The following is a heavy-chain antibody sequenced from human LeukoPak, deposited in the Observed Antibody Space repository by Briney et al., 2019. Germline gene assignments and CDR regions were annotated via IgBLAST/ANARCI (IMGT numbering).Heavy chain of an antibody. CDR2: LQYDGSEI. CDR1: GLIFSSCG. V-gene: IGHV3-30*02. Sequence: PGGSLRLSRAASGLIFSSCGMHWVRQAPGKGLEWVAFLQYDGSEIYYAESVKGRFTISRDNSKNTLYLQMNSLRSEDTAVYYCVSEERAVKDSWGQGTLVSVSS. CDR3: VSEERAVKDS. D-gene: IGHD3-10*01. J-gene: IGHJ4*02.